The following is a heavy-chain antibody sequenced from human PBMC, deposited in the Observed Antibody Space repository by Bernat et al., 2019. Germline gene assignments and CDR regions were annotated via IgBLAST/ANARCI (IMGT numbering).Heavy chain of an antibody. CDR3: EKLVGADNPNTDY. J-gene: IGHJ4*02. Sequence: VRLVESGGGLVQPGGSLRLSCAASGFIFSSYGMHWVRQAPGKGLEWVAVISYDGSNKYYADSVKGRFTISRDNSKNTLYLQMNSLRAEDTAVYYCEKLVGADNPNTDYWGQGTLVTVSS. CDR2: ISYDGSNK. D-gene: IGHD1-26*01. CDR1: GFIFSSYG. V-gene: IGHV3-30*18.